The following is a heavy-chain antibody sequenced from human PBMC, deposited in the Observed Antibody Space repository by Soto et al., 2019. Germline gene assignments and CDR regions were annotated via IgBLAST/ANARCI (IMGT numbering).Heavy chain of an antibody. CDR2: IKSKTDGGTT. V-gene: IGHV3-15*01. CDR1: GFTFSNAW. Sequence: EVQLVESGGGLVKPGGSLRLSCAASGFTFSNAWMSWVRQAPGKGLEWVGRIKSKTDGGTTDYAAPVKGRFTISRDDSKNTLYLQMNSLKTEDTAVYYCTTAPGIRYSYDRVDYWGQGTLVTVSS. J-gene: IGHJ4*02. D-gene: IGHD5-18*01. CDR3: TTAPGIRYSYDRVDY.